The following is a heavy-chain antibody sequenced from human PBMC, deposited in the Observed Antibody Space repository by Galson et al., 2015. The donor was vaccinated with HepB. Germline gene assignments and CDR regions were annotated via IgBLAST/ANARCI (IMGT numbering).Heavy chain of an antibody. V-gene: IGHV3-30*04. Sequence: SLRLSCAASGFTFSSYARHWVRQAPGKGLEWGAVTSYDGSNKYYADSVKGRFTISRDNSKNTLYLQMNSLRAEDTAVYYCARGQLRITIFGVVIPPYYYYGMDVWGQGTTVTVSS. CDR2: TSYDGSNK. J-gene: IGHJ6*02. D-gene: IGHD3-3*01. CDR3: ARGQLRITIFGVVIPPYYYYGMDV. CDR1: GFTFSSYA.